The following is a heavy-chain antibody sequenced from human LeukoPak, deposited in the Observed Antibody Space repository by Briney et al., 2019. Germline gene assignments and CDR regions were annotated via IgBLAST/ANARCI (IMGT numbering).Heavy chain of an antibody. CDR2: IMSNGGTT. CDR3: ARDLRD. CDR1: GFTFSSYA. J-gene: IGHJ4*02. V-gene: IGHV3-64*01. Sequence: GGSLRFSCAASGFTFSSYAMYWVRQAPGKGLEFVSGIMSNGGTTYYANSVKGRFTISRDNSRNTLFLQMGSLRADDMAVYYCARDLRDWGQGTLVTVSS.